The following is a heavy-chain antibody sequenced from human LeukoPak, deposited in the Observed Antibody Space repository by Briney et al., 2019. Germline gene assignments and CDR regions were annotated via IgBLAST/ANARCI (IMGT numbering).Heavy chain of an antibody. CDR2: IYSGGST. CDR3: ARDSDNVAGSRGSFDY. CDR1: GFTVSSNY. D-gene: IGHD6-19*01. Sequence: GGSLRLSCAACGFTVSSNYMSWVRQAPGRGREWVSVIYSGGSTYFADSVKGGFTISRDNSKNTLYLQMNSLSAGHPAVYYCARDSDNVAGSRGSFDYWGQGTLVTASP. J-gene: IGHJ4*02. V-gene: IGHV3-66*01.